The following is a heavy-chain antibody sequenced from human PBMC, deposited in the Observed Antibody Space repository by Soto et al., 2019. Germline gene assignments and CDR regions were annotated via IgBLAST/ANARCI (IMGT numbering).Heavy chain of an antibody. J-gene: IGHJ6*02. CDR2: MNPNSGNT. V-gene: IGHV1-8*01. CDR3: ARVDYYGSGNYYYYGMDV. D-gene: IGHD3-10*01. CDR1: GYTFTSYD. Sequence: ASVKVSCKASGYTFTSYDINWVRQATGQGLEWMGWMNPNSGNTGYAQKFQGRVTMTRNTSISTAYMELSSLRSEDTAVYYCARVDYYGSGNYYYYGMDVWGQGTTVTVSS.